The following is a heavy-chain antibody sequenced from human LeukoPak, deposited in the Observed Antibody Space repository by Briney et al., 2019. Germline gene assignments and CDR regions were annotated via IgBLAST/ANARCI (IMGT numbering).Heavy chain of an antibody. D-gene: IGHD2-21*02. J-gene: IGHJ6*03. CDR2: IIPVLGTT. CDR1: GDSFSTHA. CDR3: GASTVTVTYYYMAV. V-gene: IGHV1-69*13. Sequence: ASVKVSCKAAGDSFSTHAIIWVRQAPGQGLEWMGGIIPVLGTTNSAQRFQDRLSLTADGSTGTASMELTSLRPEDSAVYYCGASTVTVTYYYMAVWGKGTTITVSS.